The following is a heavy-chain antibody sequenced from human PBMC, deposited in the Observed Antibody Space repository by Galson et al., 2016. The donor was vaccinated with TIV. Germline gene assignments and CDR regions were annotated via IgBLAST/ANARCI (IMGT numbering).Heavy chain of an antibody. Sequence: SVKVSCKASGYIFINYYMVWVRQAPGQGLEWMGWINPDSGDTNYAQNFQGRFTMTRDTSISTAYLQLSMLRSDDTALYYCARVNRIWAPYSRCWYTDYWGQGTLVTVS. CDR1: GYIFINYY. D-gene: IGHD6-13*01. CDR2: INPDSGDT. V-gene: IGHV1-2*02. J-gene: IGHJ4*02. CDR3: ARVNRIWAPYSRCWYTDY.